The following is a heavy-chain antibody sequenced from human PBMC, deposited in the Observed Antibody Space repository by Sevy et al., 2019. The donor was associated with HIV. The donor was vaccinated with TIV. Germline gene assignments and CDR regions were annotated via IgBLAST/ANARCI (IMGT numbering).Heavy chain of an antibody. V-gene: IGHV3-66*01. CDR1: GFTASRNY. J-gene: IGHJ4*02. CDR2: IYSDGKT. D-gene: IGHD6-19*01. CDR3: AGWSSAWTLFDY. Sequence: GGSLRLSCAASGFTASRNYMSWVRQAPGKGLEWVSVIYSDGKTFYADSVQDRFTISRDNSKNTLYLQMNSLRAEDTAVYYCAGWSSAWTLFDYWGQGTLVTVSS.